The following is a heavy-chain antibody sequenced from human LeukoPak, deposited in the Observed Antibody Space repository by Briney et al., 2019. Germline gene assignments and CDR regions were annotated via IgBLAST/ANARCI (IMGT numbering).Heavy chain of an antibody. CDR3: AKEDRIVGAALFDY. CDR2: IWYDGSNK. V-gene: IGHV3-33*06. J-gene: IGHJ4*02. Sequence: PGRSLRLSCAASGFTFSSYGMHWVRQAPGKGLEWVAVIWYDGSNKYYADSVKGRFTISRDNSKNTLYLQMNSLRAEDTAVYYCAKEDRIVGAALFDYWGQGTLVTVSS. CDR1: GFTFSSYG. D-gene: IGHD1-26*01.